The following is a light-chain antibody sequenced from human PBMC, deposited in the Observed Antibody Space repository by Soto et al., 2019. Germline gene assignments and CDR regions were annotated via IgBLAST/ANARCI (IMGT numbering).Light chain of an antibody. CDR3: QSYDSSLSGLV. CDR2: GNS. J-gene: IGLJ1*01. V-gene: IGLV1-40*01. Sequence: QSVLTQPPSVSGAPGQRVTISCTGSSSNIGAGYDVHWYQQLPGTAPKLLIYGNSNRPSGVPDRFSGSKSGTSASLAITGXXAXXXXXXXXQSYDSSLSGLVFGTGTKLTVL. CDR1: SSNIGAGYD.